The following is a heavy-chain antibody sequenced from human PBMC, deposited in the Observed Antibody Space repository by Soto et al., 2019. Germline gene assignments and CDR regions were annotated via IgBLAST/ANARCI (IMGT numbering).Heavy chain of an antibody. D-gene: IGHD3-9*01. Sequence: EVQLVESGGGLVQPGRSLRLSCTASGFTFGDYAMSWFRQAPGKGLEWVGFIRSKAYGGTTEYAASVKGRFTISRDDSKSIAYLQMHSLKTEDTAVYYCAVLRYFDWLSEPFDYWGQGTLVTVSS. CDR3: AVLRYFDWLSEPFDY. CDR1: GFTFGDYA. CDR2: IRSKAYGGTT. V-gene: IGHV3-49*03. J-gene: IGHJ4*02.